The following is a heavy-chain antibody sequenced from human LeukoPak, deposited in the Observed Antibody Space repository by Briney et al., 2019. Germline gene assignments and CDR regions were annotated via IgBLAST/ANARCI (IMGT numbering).Heavy chain of an antibody. CDR3: ARSRGYKYDSSGYFHFDF. CDR2: IYYSGST. D-gene: IGHD3-22*01. J-gene: IGHJ4*02. Sequence: SETLSLTCTVSGVSISNYYWSWIRQSPGKGLEWIGYIYYSGSTNYNPSFKSRVTISEDTSKNQISLELRSVTAADTAVYYCARSRGYKYDSSGYFHFDFWGQGTLVTVSS. CDR1: GVSISNYY. V-gene: IGHV4-59*01.